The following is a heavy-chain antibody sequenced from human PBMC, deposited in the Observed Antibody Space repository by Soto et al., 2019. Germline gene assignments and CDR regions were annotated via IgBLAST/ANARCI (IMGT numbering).Heavy chain of an antibody. CDR1: GYTFTSYD. CDR3: ARSRSGSCYDAIAY. D-gene: IGHD3-22*01. V-gene: IGHV1-8*01. J-gene: IGHJ4*02. Sequence: ASVKVSCKASGYTFTSYDIIWVRQATGQGLEWMGWMSPNSGNTGYGQKFQGRVTMTRNTPISTAYMELSRLRSEDTAVYYCARSRSGSCYDAIAYWGQGALVTVS. CDR2: MSPNSGNT.